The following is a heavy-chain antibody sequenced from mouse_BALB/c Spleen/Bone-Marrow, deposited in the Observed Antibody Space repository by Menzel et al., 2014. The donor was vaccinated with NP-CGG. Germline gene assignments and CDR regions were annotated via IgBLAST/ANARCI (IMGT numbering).Heavy chain of an antibody. CDR1: GYSITSDYA. V-gene: IGHV3-2*02. Sequence: EVQLQQSGPGLVKPSQSLSLTCSVTGYSITSDYAWNWIRQFPGNKLEWMGYISYSGSTSYNPSLKSRISITRDTSKNQFFLQLNSVTTEDTATYYCAREGLPTVVDYFGYWGQGTTLTVSS. D-gene: IGHD1-1*01. CDR3: AREGLPTVVDYFGY. CDR2: ISYSGST. J-gene: IGHJ2*01.